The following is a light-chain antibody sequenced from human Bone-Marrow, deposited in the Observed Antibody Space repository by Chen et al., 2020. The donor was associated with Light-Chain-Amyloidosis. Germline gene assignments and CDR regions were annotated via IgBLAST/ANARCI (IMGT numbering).Light chain of an antibody. J-gene: IGLJ1*01. CDR1: SSDVGGDNH. Sequence: QSALTQPASVSGSPGQSFTISCTGTSSDVGGDNHVSWYQQHPDKAPKLMIYEVTNRPSWVPDRFSGSKSDNTASLTISGLQTEDEADYFCRSYTITNTLVFGSGTRVTVL. CDR3: RSYTITNTLV. V-gene: IGLV2-14*01. CDR2: EVT.